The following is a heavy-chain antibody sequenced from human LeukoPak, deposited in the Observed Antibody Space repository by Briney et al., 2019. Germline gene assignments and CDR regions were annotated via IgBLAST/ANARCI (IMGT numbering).Heavy chain of an antibody. V-gene: IGHV3-30-3*01. Sequence: GGSLRLSCAASGFTFSSYAMHWVRQAPGKGLEWVAVISYDGSNKYYADSVKGRFTISRDNAKNSLYLQMNSLRAEDTAVYYCARGYSGSYPGRDYFDYWGQGTLVTVSS. CDR2: ISYDGSNK. J-gene: IGHJ4*02. CDR3: ARGYSGSYPGRDYFDY. CDR1: GFTFSSYA. D-gene: IGHD1-26*01.